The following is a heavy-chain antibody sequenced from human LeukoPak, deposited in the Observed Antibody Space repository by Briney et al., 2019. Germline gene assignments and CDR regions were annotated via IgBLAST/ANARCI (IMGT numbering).Heavy chain of an antibody. J-gene: IGHJ4*02. CDR2: IYYSGST. Sequence: PSQTLSLTCTVSGGSISSGGYYWSWIRQHPGKGLEWIGYIYYSGSTYYNPSLKSRVTISVDTSKNQFSLKLSSVTAADTAVYYCARGQQLRPLFFDYWGQGTLVTVSS. D-gene: IGHD6-13*01. CDR3: ARGQQLRPLFFDY. V-gene: IGHV4-31*03. CDR1: GGSISSGGYY.